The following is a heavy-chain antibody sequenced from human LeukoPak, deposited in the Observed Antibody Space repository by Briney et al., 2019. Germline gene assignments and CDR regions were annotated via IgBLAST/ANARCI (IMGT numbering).Heavy chain of an antibody. Sequence: SETLSLTCTVSGGSISSYYWSWIRQPPEKGLEWIGYIYYSGSTNYNPSLKSRVTISVDTSKNQFSLKLSSVTAADTAVYYCARGSTYCSGGSCYSDWFDPWGQGTLVTVSS. J-gene: IGHJ5*02. D-gene: IGHD2-15*01. CDR3: ARGSTYCSGGSCYSDWFDP. V-gene: IGHV4-59*01. CDR1: GGSISSYY. CDR2: IYYSGST.